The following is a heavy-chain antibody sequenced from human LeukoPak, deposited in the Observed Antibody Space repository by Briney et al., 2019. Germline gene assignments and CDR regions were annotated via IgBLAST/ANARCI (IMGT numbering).Heavy chain of an antibody. D-gene: IGHD5-18*01. V-gene: IGHV1-2*02. Sequence: ASVKASCKASGYIFTGYYMHWVRQAPGQGLEWMGWINPNSGDTNYAQKFQGRVTMTRDTSISTAYMELSRLRSDDTAVYYCAAALGYSSYWGQGTLVTVSS. CDR2: INPNSGDT. CDR3: AAALGYSSY. CDR1: GYIFTGYY. J-gene: IGHJ4*02.